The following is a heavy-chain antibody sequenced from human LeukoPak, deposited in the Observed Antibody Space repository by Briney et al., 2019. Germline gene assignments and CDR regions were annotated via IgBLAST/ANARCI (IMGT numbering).Heavy chain of an antibody. CDR2: INQSGST. Sequence: PSETLSLTCAVYGGSLSGYYWSWIRQPPGKGLEWIGEINQSGSTNYSPSLKSRVTISVDTSKNQFSLKLSSVTAADTAVYYCARVGTKVSVAGPFDPWGQGTLVTVSS. D-gene: IGHD6-19*01. J-gene: IGHJ5*02. V-gene: IGHV4-34*01. CDR3: ARVGTKVSVAGPFDP. CDR1: GGSLSGYY.